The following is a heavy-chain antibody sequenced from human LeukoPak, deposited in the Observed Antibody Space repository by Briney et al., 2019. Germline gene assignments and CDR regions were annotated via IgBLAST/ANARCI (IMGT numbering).Heavy chain of an antibody. CDR2: INQSGST. D-gene: IGHD2-15*01. CDR3: ARIPLGYCTGGSCS. CDR1: GASFSGYY. V-gene: IGHV4-34*01. Sequence: SETLSLTCAVYGASFSGYYWSWIRQPPGKGLEWIGKINQSGSTNYNPSLKSRVIMSVDTSKNQFSLKLTSVTAADTAVYYCARIPLGYCTGGSCSWGQGTLVTVSS. J-gene: IGHJ4*02.